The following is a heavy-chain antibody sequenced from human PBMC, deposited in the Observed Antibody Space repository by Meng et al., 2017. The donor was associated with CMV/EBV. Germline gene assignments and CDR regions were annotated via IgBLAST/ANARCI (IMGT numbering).Heavy chain of an antibody. CDR3: ARVKGHSSGWYFVDY. Sequence: ASVKVSCKASGYIFTSYDINWVRQATGQGLEWMGWMNPNSGNTGYAQKFQGRVTITRNTSISTAYMELSSLRSEDTAVYYCARVKGHSSGWYFVDYWGQGTLVTVSS. CDR1: GYIFTSYD. D-gene: IGHD6-19*01. J-gene: IGHJ4*02. CDR2: MNPNSGNT. V-gene: IGHV1-8*03.